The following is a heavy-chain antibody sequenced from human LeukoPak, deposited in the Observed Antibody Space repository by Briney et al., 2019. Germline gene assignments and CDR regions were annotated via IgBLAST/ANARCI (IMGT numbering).Heavy chain of an antibody. V-gene: IGHV1-46*01. Sequence: GASVKVSCKASGYTFTSYGISWVRQAPGQGLEWMGIINPSGGSTSYAQKFQGRVTMTRDTSTSTVYMELSSLRSEDTAVYYCARDLRGYSYYYGMDVWGQGTTVTVSS. CDR3: ARDLRGYSYYYGMDV. CDR2: INPSGGST. D-gene: IGHD5-12*01. CDR1: GYTFTSYG. J-gene: IGHJ6*02.